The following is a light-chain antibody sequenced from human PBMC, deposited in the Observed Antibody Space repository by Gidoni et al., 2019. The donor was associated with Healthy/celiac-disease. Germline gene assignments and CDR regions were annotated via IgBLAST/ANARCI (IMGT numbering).Light chain of an antibody. CDR3: QQSYSTPPLT. CDR2: AAS. V-gene: IGKV1-39*01. Sequence: DIQMTQSPSSLSASVGDRVTITRRASQSISSYLNWYQQKPGKAPKPLFYAASSLQSGVPSRFGGSGSWTYFTLTISSLQPEDFATYYCQQSYSTPPLTFGGGTKVEIK. CDR1: QSISSY. J-gene: IGKJ4*01.